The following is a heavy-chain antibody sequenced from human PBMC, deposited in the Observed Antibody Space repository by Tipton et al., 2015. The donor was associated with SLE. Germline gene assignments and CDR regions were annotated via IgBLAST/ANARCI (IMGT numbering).Heavy chain of an antibody. CDR2: IYHSGAT. CDR3: AGVSEFCSSTSCKPDY. V-gene: IGHV4-31*11. Sequence: LSLTCVVSGGSITTGAYYWNWIRQYPGKGLEWIGNIYHSGATYYNPSLDSRLTLSVDTSKNQFYLKLTTVTAADTAVYYCAGVSEFCSSTSCKPDYWGQGTLVTVSS. D-gene: IGHD2-2*01. J-gene: IGHJ4*02. CDR1: GGSITTGAYY.